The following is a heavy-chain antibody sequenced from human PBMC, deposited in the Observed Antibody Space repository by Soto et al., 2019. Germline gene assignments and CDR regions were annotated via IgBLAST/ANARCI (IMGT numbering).Heavy chain of an antibody. D-gene: IGHD5-12*01. V-gene: IGHV4-30-2*01. CDR1: GDSISSGGYS. J-gene: IGHJ4*02. Sequence: SETLSLTCAVSGDSISSGGYSWSWIRQPPGKGLEWIGYIYHSGSTYYNPSLKSRVTISVDRSKNQFSLKLSSVTAADTDVYYCAAGGGLPRYYWGQGTLVTVSS. CDR2: IYHSGST. CDR3: AAGGGLPRYY.